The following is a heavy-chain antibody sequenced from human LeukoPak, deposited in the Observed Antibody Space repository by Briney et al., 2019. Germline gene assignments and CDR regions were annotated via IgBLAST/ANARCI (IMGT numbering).Heavy chain of an antibody. CDR3: AREGDSFDY. Sequence: GASVKVSCKASGGTFSSYAISWVRQALGQGLEWMGRIIPILGIANYAQKFQGRVTITADKSTSTAYMELSSLRSEDTAVYYCAREGDSFDYWGQGTLVTVSS. V-gene: IGHV1-69*04. CDR1: GGTFSSYA. CDR2: IIPILGIA. J-gene: IGHJ4*02.